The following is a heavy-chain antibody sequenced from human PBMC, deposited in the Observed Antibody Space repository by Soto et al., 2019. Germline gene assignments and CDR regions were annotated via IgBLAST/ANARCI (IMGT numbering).Heavy chain of an antibody. D-gene: IGHD3-9*01. J-gene: IGHJ4*02. CDR3: ARDRPSMNYDILTGPPTG. CDR1: GFTFSSYA. Sequence: VGSLRLSCAASGFTFSSYAMHCVRQAPGKGLEWVAVISYDGSNKYYADSVKGRFTISRDNSKNTLYLQMNSLRAEDTAVYYCARDRPSMNYDILTGPPTGWGQGTLVTVSS. V-gene: IGHV3-30-3*01. CDR2: ISYDGSNK.